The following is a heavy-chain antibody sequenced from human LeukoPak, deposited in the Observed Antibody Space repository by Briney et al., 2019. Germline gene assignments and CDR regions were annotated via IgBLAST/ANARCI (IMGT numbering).Heavy chain of an antibody. CDR2: IYYSGST. CDR3: AREGRYCSSTSCYNWFDP. V-gene: IGHV4-59*12. Sequence: KPSETLSLTCTVSGGSISSYYWSWIRQPPGKGLEWIGYIYYSGSTNYNPSLKSRVTMSVDTSKNQFSLKLSSVTAADTAVYYCAREGRYCSSTSCYNWFDPWGQGTLVTVSS. D-gene: IGHD2-2*01. CDR1: GGSISSYY. J-gene: IGHJ5*02.